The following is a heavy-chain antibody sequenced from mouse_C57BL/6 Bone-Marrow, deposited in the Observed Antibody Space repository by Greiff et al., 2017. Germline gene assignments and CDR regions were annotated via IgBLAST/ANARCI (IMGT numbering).Heavy chain of an antibody. CDR1: GYTFTSYW. V-gene: IGHV1-69*01. CDR3: ARGDYDWFAY. Sequence: QVQLQQPGAELVMPGASVKLSCKASGYTFTSYWMHWVKQRPGQGLEWIGEIDPSDSYTNYNQKFKGKSTLTVDKSSSTAYMQLSSLTSEDYAVDYCARGDYDWFAYWGQGTLVTVSA. D-gene: IGHD2-4*01. J-gene: IGHJ3*01. CDR2: IDPSDSYT.